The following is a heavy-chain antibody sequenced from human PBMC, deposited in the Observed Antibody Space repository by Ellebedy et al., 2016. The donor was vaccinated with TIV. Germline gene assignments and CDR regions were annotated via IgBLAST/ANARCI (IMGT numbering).Heavy chain of an antibody. J-gene: IGHJ2*01. CDR3: AALQWLAPAWYFDL. CDR2: IYYIGST. V-gene: IGHV4-59*08. Sequence: MPSETLSLTCTVSGGSISGYYWSWIRQPPGKGLAWLGYIYYIGSTNYNPSLKSRVAISVDTSKNQFSLKLSSVTAADTAVYYCAALQWLAPAWYFDLWGRGTLVTVSS. D-gene: IGHD6-19*01. CDR1: GGSISGYY.